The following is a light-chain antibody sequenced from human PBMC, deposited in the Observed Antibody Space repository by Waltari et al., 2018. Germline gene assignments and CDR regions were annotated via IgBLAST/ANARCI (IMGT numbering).Light chain of an antibody. J-gene: IGKJ1*01. CDR3: LQDYNYPWT. V-gene: IGKV1-6*01. Sequence: AIQMTQSPSSLSASVGDRVTITCRASQGIRYDLGWYQQKPGKAPKLLIYDASSLQSGVPSRFSGGGAGTEFTLTISSLQPEDFATYYCLQDYNYPWTFGQGTKVEIK. CDR2: DAS. CDR1: QGIRYD.